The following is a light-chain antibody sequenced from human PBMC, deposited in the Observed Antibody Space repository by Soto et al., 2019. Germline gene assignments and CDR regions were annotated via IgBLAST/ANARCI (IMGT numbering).Light chain of an antibody. V-gene: IGKV3-15*01. Sequence: ETVMTQSPDTLSVSPGERVTLSCRASQSVSSSLAWYQQKPGQAPRLLIYGASTRATGIPARFSGSGSGTDFTLTISSLQSEDFAVYYFQQYGRSPWTFGQGTKVEVK. CDR2: GAS. CDR1: QSVSSS. J-gene: IGKJ1*01. CDR3: QQYGRSPWT.